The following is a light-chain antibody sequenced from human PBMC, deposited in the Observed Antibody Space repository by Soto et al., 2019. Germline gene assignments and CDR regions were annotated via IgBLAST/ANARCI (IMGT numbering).Light chain of an antibody. CDR3: QQFSSYPLT. CDR2: DAS. Sequence: EIVXTXSXATLSVSPGERATLSCRASQSVNSNLAWYQQKPGQAPRLLIYDASSRATGIPDRFSGGGSGTDFTLTISRLEPEDFAVYYCQQFSSYPLTFGGGTKVDIK. J-gene: IGKJ4*01. V-gene: IGKV3-20*01. CDR1: QSVNSN.